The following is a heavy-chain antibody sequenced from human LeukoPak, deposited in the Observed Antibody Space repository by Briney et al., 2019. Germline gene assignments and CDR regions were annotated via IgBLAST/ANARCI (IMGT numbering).Heavy chain of an antibody. V-gene: IGHV3-48*04. D-gene: IGHD3-10*01. CDR2: IGSSSSTI. J-gene: IGHJ6*03. CDR1: GFTFSRYS. CDR3: AKGSKGSYYYYMDV. Sequence: GGSLRLSCAASGFTFSRYSMNWVRQAPGKGLEWVSYIGSSSSTIYYADSVKGRFTISRDNAKNSLYLQMNSLRAKDMALYYCAKGSKGSYYYYMDVWGKGTTVTVSS.